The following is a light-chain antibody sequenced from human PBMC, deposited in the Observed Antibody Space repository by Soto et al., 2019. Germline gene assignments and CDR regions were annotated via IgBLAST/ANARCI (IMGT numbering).Light chain of an antibody. CDR2: EVS. Sequence: QSALTQPASVSGSPGQSITISCTGTSSDVGGYSRVSWYQHHPGKAPKLMIYEVSDRPSGVSNRFSGSKSGNTASLTISGLQAEDEADYYCSSFTSRFTFVFGTGTKLTVL. CDR3: SSFTSRFTFV. V-gene: IGLV2-14*01. CDR1: SSDVGGYSR. J-gene: IGLJ1*01.